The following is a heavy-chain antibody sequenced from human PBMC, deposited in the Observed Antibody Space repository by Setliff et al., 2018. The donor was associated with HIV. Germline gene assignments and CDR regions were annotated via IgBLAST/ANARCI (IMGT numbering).Heavy chain of an antibody. CDR1: GGSISSYY. D-gene: IGHD3-3*01. CDR2: VYNTRTT. CDR3: ARLGLWTGYRTNWFDP. Sequence: SETLSLTCSVSGGSISSYYWGWIRQPPGKGLEWIVSVYNTRTTHYNPSLRSRVTSFDNPSLKSRVTSFVDTSKNQFSLNLASVTAADTAAYYCARLGLWTGYRTNWFDPWGQGTLVTVSS. V-gene: IGHV4-39*01. J-gene: IGHJ5*02.